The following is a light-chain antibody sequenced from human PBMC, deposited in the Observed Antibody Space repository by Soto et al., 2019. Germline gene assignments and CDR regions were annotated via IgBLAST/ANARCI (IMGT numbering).Light chain of an antibody. CDR1: QDISNS. CDR2: AAS. J-gene: IGKJ3*01. V-gene: IGKV1-27*01. Sequence: DIQMTQSPSSLSASVGDRVTITCRASQDISNSLAWYQQQPGKVPKLVIYAASTLQSGVPSRFSGSGSGTDFTLTISSLHPEDVATYYCQRYKSAPPLFTFGPGTKVEIK. CDR3: QRYKSAPPLFT.